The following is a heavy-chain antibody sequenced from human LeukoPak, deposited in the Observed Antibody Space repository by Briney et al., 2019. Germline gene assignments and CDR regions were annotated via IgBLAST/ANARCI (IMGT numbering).Heavy chain of an antibody. CDR1: GFTFRNYG. CDR3: AKFRSVKMVGGGLDV. D-gene: IGHD2-8*01. V-gene: IGHV3-23*01. Sequence: GGSLRLSCAASGFTFRNYGMTWFRQAPGKGLKWVSGVRGSGGSTNYADSVKGRFTISRDNSRNTVYLKMNSLRAEDTAVYYCAKFRSVKMVGGGLDVWGQGTTVTVAS. CDR2: VRGSGGST. J-gene: IGHJ6*02.